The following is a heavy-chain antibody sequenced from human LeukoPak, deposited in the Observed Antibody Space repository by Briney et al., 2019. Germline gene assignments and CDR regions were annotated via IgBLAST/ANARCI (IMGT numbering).Heavy chain of an antibody. CDR3: AKGNRYGDYERYYFDY. CDR2: MNPNSGNT. V-gene: IGHV1-8*01. D-gene: IGHD4-17*01. Sequence: ASVKVSCKASGYTFTSYDINWVRQATGQGLEWMGWMNPNSGNTGYAQKFQGRVTMTRNTSISTAYMELSSLRSEDTAVYYCAKGNRYGDYERYYFDYWGQGTLVTVSS. J-gene: IGHJ4*02. CDR1: GYTFTSYD.